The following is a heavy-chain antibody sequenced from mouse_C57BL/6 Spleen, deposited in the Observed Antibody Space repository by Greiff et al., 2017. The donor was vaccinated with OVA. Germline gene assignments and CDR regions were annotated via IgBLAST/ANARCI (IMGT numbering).Heavy chain of an antibody. V-gene: IGHV1-59*01. CDR3: ARSDGYYFDY. D-gene: IGHD2-3*01. J-gene: IGHJ2*01. CDR1: GYTFTSYW. CDR2: IDPSDSYT. Sequence: VQLQQPGAELVRPGPSVKLSCKASGYTFTSYWMHWVKQRPGQGLEWIGVIDPSDSYTNYNQKFKGKATLTVDTSSSTAYMQLSSLTSEDSAVYYCARSDGYYFDYWGQGTTLTVSS.